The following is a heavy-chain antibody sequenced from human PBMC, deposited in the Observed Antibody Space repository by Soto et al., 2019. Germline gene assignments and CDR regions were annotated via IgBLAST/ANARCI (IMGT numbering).Heavy chain of an antibody. Sequence: SETLSLTCTVSGGSLSDYYWTWTRQPPGKGLEWIGYIHYSGSTNYNPSLKSRVTISVDTSKNQFSLKLRSVTAADTAMYHCARGGIAARKGRWFDPWGKGAPVTVSS. CDR1: GGSLSDYY. J-gene: IGHJ5*02. V-gene: IGHV4-59*01. D-gene: IGHD6-6*01. CDR3: ARGGIAARKGRWFDP. CDR2: IHYSGST.